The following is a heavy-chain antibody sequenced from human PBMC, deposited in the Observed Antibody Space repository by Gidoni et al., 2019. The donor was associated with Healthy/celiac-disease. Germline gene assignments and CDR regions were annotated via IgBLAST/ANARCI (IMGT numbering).Heavy chain of an antibody. V-gene: IGHV1-69*01. D-gene: IGHD6-13*01. CDR2: IIPIFGTA. CDR3: ARHIAAAGPYYYYYGMDV. Sequence: QVQLVQSGAEVKKPGSSVTVSCKASGGTFSSYAISWVRQAPAGQGLEWMGGIIPIFGTANYAQKFQGRVTITADESTSTAYMELSSLRSEDTAVYYCARHIAAAGPYYYYYGMDVWGQGTTVTVSS. CDR1: GGTFSSYA. J-gene: IGHJ6*02.